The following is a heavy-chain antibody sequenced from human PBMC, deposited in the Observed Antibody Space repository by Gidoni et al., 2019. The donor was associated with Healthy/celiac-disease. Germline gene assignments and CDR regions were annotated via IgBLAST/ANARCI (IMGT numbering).Heavy chain of an antibody. CDR1: GGSISSSSYY. CDR2: IYYSGST. V-gene: IGHV4-39*01. J-gene: IGHJ6*02. Sequence: QLQLQESGPGLVKPSETLSLTCTVSGGSISSSSYYWGWIRQPPGKGLEWIGSIYYSGSTYYNPSLKSRVTISVDTSKNQFSLKLSSVTAADTAVYYCARSLAQLLWFGELLYGMDVWGQGTTVTVSS. CDR3: ARSLAQLLWFGELLYGMDV. D-gene: IGHD3-10*01.